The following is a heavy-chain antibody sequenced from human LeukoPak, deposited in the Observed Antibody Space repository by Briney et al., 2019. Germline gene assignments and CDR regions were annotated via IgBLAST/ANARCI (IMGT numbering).Heavy chain of an antibody. V-gene: IGHV3-30-3*01. Sequence: GGSLRLSCVASGFTFSSYAMHWVRQAPGKGLEWVAVISYDGSNKYYADSVKGRFTISRDNSKDTLYLQMNRLRAEDTAVYYCARRQQPCYFDYWGQGTLVTVSS. CDR3: ARRQQPCYFDY. CDR2: ISYDGSNK. CDR1: GFTFSSYA. J-gene: IGHJ4*02. D-gene: IGHD6-13*01.